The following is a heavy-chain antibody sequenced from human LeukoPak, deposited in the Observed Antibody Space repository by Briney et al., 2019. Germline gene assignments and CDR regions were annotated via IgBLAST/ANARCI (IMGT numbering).Heavy chain of an antibody. CDR3: AREVAAAPASPNWFDP. CDR1: GDSTSSSSYY. CDR2: IYYSGST. J-gene: IGHJ5*02. V-gene: IGHV4-39*07. D-gene: IGHD6-13*01. Sequence: SETLSLTCTVSGDSTSSSSYYWGWIRQPPGKGLEWIGSIYYSGSTYYNPSLKSRVTISVDTSKNQFSLKLSSVTAADTAVYYCAREVAAAPASPNWFDPWGQGTLVTVSS.